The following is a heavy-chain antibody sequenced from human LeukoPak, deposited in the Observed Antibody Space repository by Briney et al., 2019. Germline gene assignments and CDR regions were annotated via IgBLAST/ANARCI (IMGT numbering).Heavy chain of an antibody. CDR2: ISGSGGST. CDR3: APHPGYYDSSPGRDY. D-gene: IGHD3-22*01. CDR1: GFTFSSYA. V-gene: IGHV3-23*01. J-gene: IGHJ4*02. Sequence: QSGGSLRLSCAASGFTFSSYAMSWVRQAPGKGLEWVSAISGSGGSTYYADSVKGRFTISRDNSKNTLYLQMNSLRAEDTAVYYCAPHPGYYDSSPGRDYWGQGTLVTVSS.